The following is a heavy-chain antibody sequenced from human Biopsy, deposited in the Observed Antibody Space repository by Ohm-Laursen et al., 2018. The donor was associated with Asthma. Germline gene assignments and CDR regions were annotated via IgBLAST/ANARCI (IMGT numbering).Heavy chain of an antibody. V-gene: IGHV4-34*01. CDR2: THHSGNN. CDR3: ARGSSSRLSQWELLVSGGKRAHSYYGMDV. Sequence: SDTLSLTCAVYGGSFSSNYWSWIRQTPGKGLEWLGETHHSGNNNSNPSLSSCTTLLVDTSKNQFSLRLTSVTAADTAVYYCARGSSSRLSQWELLVSGGKRAHSYYGMDVWGQGTTVTVSS. CDR1: GGSFSSNY. J-gene: IGHJ6*02. D-gene: IGHD1-26*01.